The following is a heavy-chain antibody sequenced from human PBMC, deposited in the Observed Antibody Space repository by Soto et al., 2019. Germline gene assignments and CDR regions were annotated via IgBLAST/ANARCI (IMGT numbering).Heavy chain of an antibody. CDR1: VFMFSRFA. Sequence: GGSMRVSCSASVFMFSRFAMTWVRQAPGKGLEWVSAISGSGSSTYYADSVKGRLTISRDNSKNTLYLQMSSLRAEGTALYYCAKVQFGVVSNYYGLDVGATVTSVTVS. D-gene: IGHD3-3*01. V-gene: IGHV3-23*01. J-gene: IGHJ6*04. CDR3: AKVQFGVVSNYYGLDV. CDR2: ISGSGSST.